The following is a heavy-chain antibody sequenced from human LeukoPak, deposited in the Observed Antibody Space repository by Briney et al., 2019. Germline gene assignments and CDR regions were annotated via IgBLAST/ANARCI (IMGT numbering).Heavy chain of an antibody. D-gene: IGHD3-22*01. V-gene: IGHV4-30-4*01. J-gene: IGHJ2*01. CDR3: ARGLNYYDSSGYYGPYWYFDL. Sequence: SETLSLTCTVSGGSISSGDYYWSWIRQPPGKGLEWIGYIYYSGSTYYNPSLKSRVTISVDTSKNQFSLKLSSVTAADTAVYYCARGLNYYDSSGYYGPYWYFDLWGRGTLVTVSS. CDR2: IYYSGST. CDR1: GGSISSGDYY.